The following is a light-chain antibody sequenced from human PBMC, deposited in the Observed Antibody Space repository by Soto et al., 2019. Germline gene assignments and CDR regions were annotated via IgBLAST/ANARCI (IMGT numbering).Light chain of an antibody. V-gene: IGLV1-44*01. CDR2: RDD. CDR1: SSNIARHS. Sequence: QSVLTQPPSASGTPGQRVTISCSGSSSNIARHSVTWYQHLPGTAPRLLIHRDDQRTSGVPDRFSASKSGTSASLAISGLQSEDEANYYCASWDDSLRAWVFGEGTKLTVL. J-gene: IGLJ3*02. CDR3: ASWDDSLRAWV.